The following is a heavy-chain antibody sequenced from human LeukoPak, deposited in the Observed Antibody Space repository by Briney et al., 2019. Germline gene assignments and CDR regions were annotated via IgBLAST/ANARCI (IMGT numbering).Heavy chain of an antibody. CDR2: IYPGGSNG. D-gene: IGHD2-21*01. V-gene: IGHV5-51*01. Sequence: GESLRISCKCSGFDFTAYGIAWVRQMPGKGLEWMGNIYPGGSNGRYSPSFQGQVTMSADKSITTVYLQWSSLKASDTAMYYCARQFPKAWVCFWGQGSLVTVSS. CDR3: ARQFPKAWVCF. J-gene: IGHJ4*02. CDR1: GFDFTAYG.